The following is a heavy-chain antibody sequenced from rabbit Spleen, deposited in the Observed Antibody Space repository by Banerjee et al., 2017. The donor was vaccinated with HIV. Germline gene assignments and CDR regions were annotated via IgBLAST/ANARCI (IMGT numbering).Heavy chain of an antibody. CDR3: ARDTSSSFSSYGMDL. CDR1: GFSFSNGYY. V-gene: IGHV1S45*01. D-gene: IGHD1-1*01. CDR2: IDTNDGDT. Sequence: QEQLVESGGGLVQPEGSLALTCTASGFSFSNGYYMCWVRQAPGKGLEWIACIDTNDGDTDYANWPKGRFTCSKTSSTTVTLQMTRLTAADTATYFCARDTSSSFSSYGMDLWAQGTLVTVS. J-gene: IGHJ6*01.